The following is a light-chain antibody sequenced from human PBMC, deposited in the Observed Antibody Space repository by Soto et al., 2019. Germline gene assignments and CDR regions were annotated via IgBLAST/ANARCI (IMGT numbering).Light chain of an antibody. CDR1: QAISHH. Sequence: DIQMTQSPPSLSASVGDRVTITCQASQAISHHLNWYQHKPGKAPTLLIYDAYNLETGVPSRFRGRVSGTVFTFTTSTLQPEDVAPYFCQQNGDLPPTFGLGPKWIS. V-gene: IGKV1-33*01. CDR3: QQNGDLPPT. J-gene: IGKJ3*01. CDR2: DAY.